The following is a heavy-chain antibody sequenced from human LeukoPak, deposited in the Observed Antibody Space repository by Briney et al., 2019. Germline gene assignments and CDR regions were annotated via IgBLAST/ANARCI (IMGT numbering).Heavy chain of an antibody. V-gene: IGHV4-61*02. Sequence: SETLSLTCTVSGGSISSSSYYWGWIRQPAGKGLEWIGRIYTSGSTNYNPSLKSRVTMSVDTSKNQFSLKLSSVTAADTAIYYCARGSGRHDYWGQGTLVTVSS. CDR1: GGSISSSSYY. CDR2: IYTSGST. J-gene: IGHJ4*02. CDR3: ARGSGRHDY. D-gene: IGHD3-10*01.